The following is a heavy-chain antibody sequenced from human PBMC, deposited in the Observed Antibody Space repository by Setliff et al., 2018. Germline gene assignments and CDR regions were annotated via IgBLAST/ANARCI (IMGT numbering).Heavy chain of an antibody. CDR2: VSWNSGNK. Sequence: GGSLRLSCVASGFTFDDYTMHWVRQAPGKGLEGVSAVSWNSGNKGYADSVKGRFTISRDTVKNSLYLEMNSLRADDTALYYCAKDRYYDISAYASSGLDQWGQGTQVTVSS. CDR3: AKDRYYDISAYASSGLDQ. CDR1: GFTFDDYT. J-gene: IGHJ4*02. D-gene: IGHD3-22*01. V-gene: IGHV3-9*01.